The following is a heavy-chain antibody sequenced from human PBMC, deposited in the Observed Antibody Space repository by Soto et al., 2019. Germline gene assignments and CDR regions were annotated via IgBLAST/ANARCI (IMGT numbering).Heavy chain of an antibody. J-gene: IGHJ4*02. CDR1: GGSISSSSYY. CDR2: IYYSGST. CDR3: ASFSSGRYPY. Sequence: PSETLSLTCTVSGGSISSSSYYWGWIRQPPGKGLEWIGSIYYSGSTYYNPSLKSRVTISVDTSKNQFSLKLSSVTAADTAVYYCASFSSGRYPYWGQGTLVTVSS. D-gene: IGHD6-19*01. V-gene: IGHV4-39*01.